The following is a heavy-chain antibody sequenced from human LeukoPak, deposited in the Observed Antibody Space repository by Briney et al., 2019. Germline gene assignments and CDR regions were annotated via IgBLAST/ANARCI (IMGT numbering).Heavy chain of an antibody. CDR2: IRYDGSNK. Sequence: PGGSLRLSCAASGLTFSNAWMSWVRQVPGKGLEWVAFIRYDGSNKYYADSVKGRFTISRDNSKNTLYLQMNSLRAEDTAVYYCAKDGTYYYGSGSYFDYWGQGTLVTVSS. V-gene: IGHV3-30*02. J-gene: IGHJ4*02. CDR3: AKDGTYYYGSGSYFDY. CDR1: GLTFSNAW. D-gene: IGHD3-10*01.